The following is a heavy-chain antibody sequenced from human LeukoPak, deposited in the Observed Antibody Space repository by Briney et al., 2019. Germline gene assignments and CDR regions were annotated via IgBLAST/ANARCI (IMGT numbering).Heavy chain of an antibody. V-gene: IGHV3-30*04. CDR3: AREAFDI. J-gene: IGHJ3*02. Sequence: QPGGSLRLSCAASGFTFSSYAMHWVRQAPGKGLEWVAVKSYDGSNKYYADSVKGRFTISRDNSKNTLYLQMNSLRAEDTAVYYCAREAFDIWGQGTMVTVSS. CDR1: GFTFSSYA. CDR2: KSYDGSNK.